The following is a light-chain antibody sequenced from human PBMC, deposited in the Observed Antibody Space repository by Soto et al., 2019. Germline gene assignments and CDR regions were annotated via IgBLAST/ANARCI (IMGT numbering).Light chain of an antibody. CDR3: QQYNSYPWT. CDR2: DVS. Sequence: DIQMTQSPSTLSASLGDRVTITCGASQSISGWFAWYQQKPGKAPKLLSYDVSSLESGVPSRFSGSGSGTEFTLAISSLHPDDFATYYCQQYNSYPWTFGQGTRWIS. J-gene: IGKJ1*01. V-gene: IGKV1-5*01. CDR1: QSISGW.